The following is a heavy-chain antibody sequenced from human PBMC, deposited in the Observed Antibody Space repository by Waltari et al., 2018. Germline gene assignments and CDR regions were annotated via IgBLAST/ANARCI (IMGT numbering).Heavy chain of an antibody. J-gene: IGHJ3*02. V-gene: IGHV3-74*01. CDR1: GFTFSSYW. Sequence: EVQLVESGGGLVQPGGSLRLSCAASGFTFSSYWMPWFRQAPGKGLVWVSRINSDGSSTSYADSVKGRFTISRDNAKNTLYLQMNSLRAEDTAVYYCARDGGIGAFDIWGQGTMVTVSS. D-gene: IGHD3-3*01. CDR3: ARDGGIGAFDI. CDR2: INSDGSST.